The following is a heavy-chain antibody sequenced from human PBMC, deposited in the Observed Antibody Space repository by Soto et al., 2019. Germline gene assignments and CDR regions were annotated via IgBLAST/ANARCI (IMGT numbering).Heavy chain of an antibody. D-gene: IGHD2-15*01. CDR2: ICYSGTT. CDR1: GGSIRSSSYY. CDR3: ARAEYWGQNYYYYMDV. V-gene: IGHV4-39*07. J-gene: IGHJ6*03. Sequence: SETLSLTCTVSGGSIRSSSYYWAWIRQPPGKGLEWIGCICYSGTTNYNPSLKSRVTISTHTSKNQFSLKLSSVTAADTAVYYCARAEYWGQNYYYYMDVWGKGTTVTVSS.